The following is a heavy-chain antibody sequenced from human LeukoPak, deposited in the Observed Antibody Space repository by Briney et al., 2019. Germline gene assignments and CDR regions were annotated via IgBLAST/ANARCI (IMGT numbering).Heavy chain of an antibody. J-gene: IGHJ4*02. CDR3: ARRRGSDSSGLYYFDY. Sequence: ESPQISCKGSGYSFTSYWIGWVLRLPGKGRDWMGISYPGDSDTRYSPSFQGQFTISADKSITTAYLQCSSLKASDTDMYYCARRRGSDSSGLYYFDYWGQGPVITVTS. V-gene: IGHV5-51*01. D-gene: IGHD3-22*01. CDR2: SYPGDSDT. CDR1: GYSFTSYW.